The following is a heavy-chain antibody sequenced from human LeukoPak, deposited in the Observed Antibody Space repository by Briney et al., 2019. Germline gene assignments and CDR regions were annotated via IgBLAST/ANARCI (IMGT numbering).Heavy chain of an antibody. V-gene: IGHV3-21*01. CDR3: ARGLGTTVTTDY. CDR1: GFTFSSYS. J-gene: IGHJ4*02. CDR2: ISSSSSYI. Sequence: GGSLRLSCAASGFTFSSYSMNWVRQAPGKGLEWVSSISSSSSYIYYADSVKGRFTISRDNAKNSLYLQMNSLRAEDTAEYYCARGLGTTVTTDYWGQGTLVTVSS. D-gene: IGHD4-17*01.